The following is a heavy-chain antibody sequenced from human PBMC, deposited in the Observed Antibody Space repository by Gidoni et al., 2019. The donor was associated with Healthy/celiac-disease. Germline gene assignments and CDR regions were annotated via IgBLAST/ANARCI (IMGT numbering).Heavy chain of an antibody. D-gene: IGHD6-13*01. CDR2: ISSSSSYI. J-gene: IGHJ6*02. Sequence: VQLVESGGGLVKPGGSLRLSCAASGFTFSSYSMNWVRQAPGKGLEWVSSISSSSSYIYYADSVKGRFNISRDNAKNSLYLQMNSLRAEDTAVYYCAGWGYSSSPSYYYGMDVWGQGTTVTVSS. CDR1: GFTFSSYS. V-gene: IGHV3-21*01. CDR3: AGWGYSSSPSYYYGMDV.